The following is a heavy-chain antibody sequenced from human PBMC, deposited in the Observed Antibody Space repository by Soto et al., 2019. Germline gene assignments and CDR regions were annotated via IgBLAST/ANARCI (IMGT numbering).Heavy chain of an antibody. CDR3: ARDQEWSGSYGTLRYYYGMDV. D-gene: IGHD1-26*01. CDR2: IIPIFGTA. J-gene: IGHJ6*02. Sequence: SVKVSCKASGGTFSSYAISWVRQAPGQGLEWMGGIIPIFGTANYAQKFQGRVTITADESTSTAYMELSSLRSEDTAVYYCARDQEWSGSYGTLRYYYGMDVWGQGTTVTVSS. V-gene: IGHV1-69*13. CDR1: GGTFSSYA.